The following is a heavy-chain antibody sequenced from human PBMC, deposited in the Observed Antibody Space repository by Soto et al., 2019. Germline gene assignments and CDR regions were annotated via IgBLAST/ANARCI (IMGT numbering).Heavy chain of an antibody. J-gene: IGHJ2*01. Sequence: QVQLVQSGAEVKKPGASVKVSCKASGYTFTSYDINWVRQATGQGLEWMGWINPNSGNTGYAQKFQGRVTMTSNTSISTAYMELSSPRAEDTAVYYCVRRGFSSSWGYWYFDLWGRGTLVTLSS. V-gene: IGHV1-8*01. D-gene: IGHD6-13*01. CDR1: GYTFTSYD. CDR3: VRRGFSSSWGYWYFDL. CDR2: INPNSGNT.